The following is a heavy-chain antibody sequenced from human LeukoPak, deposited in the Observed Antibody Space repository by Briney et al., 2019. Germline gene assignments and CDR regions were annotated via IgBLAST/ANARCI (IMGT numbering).Heavy chain of an antibody. Sequence: GGSLRLSCAASGFTFDDYAMHWVRQAPGKGLEWVSGISWNSGSIGYADSVKGRFTISRDNAKNSLYLQMNSLRDEDTAVYYCAREGNYYDSEADYWGQGTLVTVSS. CDR3: AREGNYYDSEADY. J-gene: IGHJ4*02. V-gene: IGHV3-9*01. CDR2: ISWNSGSI. CDR1: GFTFDDYA. D-gene: IGHD3-22*01.